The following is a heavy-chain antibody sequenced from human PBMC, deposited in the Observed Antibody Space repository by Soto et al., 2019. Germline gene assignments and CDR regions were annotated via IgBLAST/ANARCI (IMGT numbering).Heavy chain of an antibody. V-gene: IGHV3-30-3*01. CDR3: ARAGGLLLDY. CDR1: GFTFSSYA. Sequence: QVQLVESGGGVVQPGRSLRLSCAASGFTFSSYAMHWVRQAPGKGLEWVAVISYDGSNKFYADSVKGRFIISRDISKNPLYLQMNSLRAEDTAVYYCARAGGLLLDYWGQGTLVTVSS. CDR2: ISYDGSNK. J-gene: IGHJ4*02. D-gene: IGHD2-15*01.